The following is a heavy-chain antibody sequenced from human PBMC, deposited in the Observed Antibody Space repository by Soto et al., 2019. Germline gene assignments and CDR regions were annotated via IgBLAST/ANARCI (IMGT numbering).Heavy chain of an antibody. CDR2: ISGSGGST. CDR1: GFTFSSYA. D-gene: IGHD6-13*01. J-gene: IGHJ4*02. V-gene: IGHV3-23*01. CDR3: AKAPTTVTTWWYSSSCYGNYLAF. Sequence: GGSLRLSCAASGFTFSSYAMSWVRQAPGKGLEWVSAISGSGGSTYYADSVKGRFTISRDNSKNTLYLQMNSLRAEDTAVYYCAKAPTTVTTWWYSSSCYGNYLAFCGQGTLVIVSS.